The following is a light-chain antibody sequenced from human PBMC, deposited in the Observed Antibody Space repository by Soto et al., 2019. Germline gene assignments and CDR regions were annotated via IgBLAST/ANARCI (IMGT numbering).Light chain of an antibody. V-gene: IGKV3D-15*01. J-gene: IGKJ4*01. CDR2: HAS. Sequence: EIVMTQSPATLSVSPGETVTLSCRASQSVNSNLAWYQQKPGQAPRLLIYHASTRATGIPARFSGSGSGTEVTLTISSLQSXXFXXXXXXXXGSXPELTFGGGTKVEIK. CDR1: QSVNSN. CDR3: XXXGSXPELT.